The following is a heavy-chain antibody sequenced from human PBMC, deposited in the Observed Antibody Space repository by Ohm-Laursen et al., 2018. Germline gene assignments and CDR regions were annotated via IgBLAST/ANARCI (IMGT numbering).Heavy chain of an antibody. Sequence: GSLRLSCSASGFTFSSFNMIWVRQAPGKGLEWVSSISSTTDSIYYADSVMGRFTISRDNAKNSLYLQMNSLRAEDTAVYYCARDSGLWVLDDWGQGTLVTVSS. D-gene: IGHD2/OR15-2a*01. V-gene: IGHV3-21*01. CDR2: ISSTTDSI. CDR3: ARDSGLWVLDD. CDR1: GFTFSSFN. J-gene: IGHJ4*02.